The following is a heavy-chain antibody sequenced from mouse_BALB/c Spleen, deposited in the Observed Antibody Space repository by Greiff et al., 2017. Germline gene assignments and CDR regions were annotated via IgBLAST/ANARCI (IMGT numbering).Heavy chain of an antibody. J-gene: IGHJ2*01. CDR3: AGGYYFDY. D-gene: IGHD1-1*02. CDR2: ISDGGSYT. CDR1: GFTFSDYY. Sequence: EVKLVESGGGLVKPGGSLKLSCAASGFTFSDYYMYWVRQTPEKRLEWVASISDGGSYTYYPDSVKGRFTISRDNAKNNLYLQMSSLKSEDTAMYYCAGGYYFDYWGQGTTLTVSS. V-gene: IGHV5-4*02.